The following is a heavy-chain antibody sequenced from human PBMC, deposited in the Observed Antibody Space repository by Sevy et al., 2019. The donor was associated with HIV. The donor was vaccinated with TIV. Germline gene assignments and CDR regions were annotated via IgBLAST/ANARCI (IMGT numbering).Heavy chain of an antibody. CDR2: IFSDGYNK. CDR1: GFTFSSYG. J-gene: IGHJ2*01. V-gene: IGHV3-33*01. CDR3: ARESGSNWYFDL. D-gene: IGHD1-26*01. Sequence: GGSLRLSCAASGFTFSSYGMHWVRQAPGKGLEWEAAIFSDGYNKYYADSVKGRFAISRDNSKNTVYLQMNSLRAGDTAVYSCARESGSNWYFDLWGRGTRVTVSS.